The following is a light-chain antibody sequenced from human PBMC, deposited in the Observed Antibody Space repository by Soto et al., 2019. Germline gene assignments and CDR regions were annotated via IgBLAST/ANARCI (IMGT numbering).Light chain of an antibody. Sequence: QSVLTQPASVSGSPGQSITISCTGTSSDVGGYNYVSWYQQHPGKAPKLMIYDVSDRPSGVSNRFSGSKSGNTASLTTSGLQAEDEGDYYCSSYTTSSTPPYVFGTGTKVTVL. J-gene: IGLJ1*01. V-gene: IGLV2-14*01. CDR2: DVS. CDR3: SSYTTSSTPPYV. CDR1: SSDVGGYNY.